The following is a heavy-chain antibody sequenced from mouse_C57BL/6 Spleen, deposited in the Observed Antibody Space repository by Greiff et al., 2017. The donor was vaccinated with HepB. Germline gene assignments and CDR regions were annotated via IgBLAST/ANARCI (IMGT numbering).Heavy chain of an antibody. J-gene: IGHJ4*01. CDR1: GFSLTSYG. D-gene: IGHD1-1*01. Sequence: VQGVESGPGLVAPSQSLSITCTVSGFSLTSYGVDWVRQSPGKGLEWLGVIWGVGSTNYNSALKSRLSISKDNSKSQVFLKMNSLQTDDTAMYYCATSLIPREAMGYWGQGTSVTVSS. V-gene: IGHV2-6*01. CDR2: IWGVGST. CDR3: ATSLIPREAMGY.